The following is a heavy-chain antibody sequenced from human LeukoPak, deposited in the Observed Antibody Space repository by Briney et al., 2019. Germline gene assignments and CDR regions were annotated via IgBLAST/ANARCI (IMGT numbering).Heavy chain of an antibody. V-gene: IGHV4-39*07. Sequence: SETLSLTCIVSGGSISRSTAYWGWIRQPPGKGLEWIGSIYNGGSAYYNPSLKGRVTISVDTSKKQFSLTLKSVTAADTAVYYCATGAGSTWFGHFNWFDPWGQGTLVTVSS. CDR3: ATGAGSTWFGHFNWFDP. CDR1: GGSISRSTAY. J-gene: IGHJ5*02. D-gene: IGHD6-13*01. CDR2: IYNGGSA.